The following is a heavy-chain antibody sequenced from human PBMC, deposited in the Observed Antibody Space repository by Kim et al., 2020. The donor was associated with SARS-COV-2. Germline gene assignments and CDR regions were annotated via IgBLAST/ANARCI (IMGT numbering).Heavy chain of an antibody. CDR2: ISSTSDYI. CDR1: GFTFSSNN. J-gene: IGHJ4*02. V-gene: IGHV3-21*01. CDR3: ARARWTPNYYFDY. D-gene: IGHD2-15*01. Sequence: GGSLRLSCAASGFTFSSNNINWVRQAPGKGLEWVSSISSTSDYIYYADSVKGRFTISRDNAKNSLYLQMNSLRAEDTAVYYCARARWTPNYYFDYWGQGTLAT.